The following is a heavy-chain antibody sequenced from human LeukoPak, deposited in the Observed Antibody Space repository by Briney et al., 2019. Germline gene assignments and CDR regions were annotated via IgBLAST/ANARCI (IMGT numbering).Heavy chain of an antibody. Sequence: GSLRLSCAASGYTFSSYAMSWVRQAPGKGLEWVSTVSGSGDSTWYADSVKDRFTISRDNSKSTLYLQMNSLRAEDTAVYYCAKSPYIASHIDFDYWGQGTLVTVSS. CDR3: AKSPYIASHIDFDY. D-gene: IGHD3-16*01. CDR1: GYTFSSYA. V-gene: IGHV3-23*01. J-gene: IGHJ4*02. CDR2: VSGSGDST.